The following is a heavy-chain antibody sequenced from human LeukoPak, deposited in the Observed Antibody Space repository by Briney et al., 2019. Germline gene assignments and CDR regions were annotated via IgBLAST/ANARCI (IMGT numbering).Heavy chain of an antibody. J-gene: IGHJ4*02. CDR2: IYYSGST. V-gene: IGHV4-39*07. CDR1: GGSISSSSYY. Sequence: SETLSFTCTVSGGSISSSSYYWGWIRQPPGKGLEWIGSIYYSGSTYYNPSLKSRVTISVDTSKNQLSLKLSSVTAADTAVYYCARGAPNWNEGTYYFDYWGQGTLVTVSS. CDR3: ARGAPNWNEGTYYFDY. D-gene: IGHD1-1*01.